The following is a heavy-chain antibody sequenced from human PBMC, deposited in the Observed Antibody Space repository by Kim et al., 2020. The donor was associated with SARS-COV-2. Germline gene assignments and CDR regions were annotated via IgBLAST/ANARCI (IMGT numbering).Heavy chain of an antibody. CDR1: GGSISSGGYY. Sequence: SETLSLTCTVSGGSISSGGYYWSWIRQHPGKGLEWIGYIYYSGSTYYNPSLKSRVTISVDTSKNQFSLKLSSVTAADTAVYYCARDGPRGYDSSGPSVWGQGTLVTVSS. V-gene: IGHV4-31*03. CDR2: IYYSGST. CDR3: ARDGPRGYDSSGPSV. J-gene: IGHJ4*02. D-gene: IGHD3-22*01.